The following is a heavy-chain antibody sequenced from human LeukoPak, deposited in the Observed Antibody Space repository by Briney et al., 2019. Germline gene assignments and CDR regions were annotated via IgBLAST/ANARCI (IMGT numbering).Heavy chain of an antibody. D-gene: IGHD6-19*01. J-gene: IGHJ4*02. CDR3: ARDQQWQETNFEE. CDR2: IKQDGSEK. V-gene: IGHV3-7*01. Sequence: GGSLRLSCAASGFTFSSYWMSWVRQAPGKGLEWVANIKQDGSEKYYVDSVKGRFTISRDNAKDSLYLQMNSLRAEDTAVYYCARDQQWQETNFEEWGQGALVTVSS. CDR1: GFTFSSYW.